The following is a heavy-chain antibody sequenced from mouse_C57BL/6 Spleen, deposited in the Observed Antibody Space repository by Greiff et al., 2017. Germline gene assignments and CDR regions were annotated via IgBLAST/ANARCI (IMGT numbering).Heavy chain of an antibody. Sequence: VHVKQSGTVLARPGASVKMSCKTSGYTFTSYWMHWVKQRPGQGLEWIGAIYPGNSDTSYNQKFKGKAKLTAVTSASTAYMELSRLTNEDSAVYYCTRGAGEAWFAYWGQGTLVTVSA. D-gene: IGHD3-3*01. V-gene: IGHV1-5*01. CDR3: TRGAGEAWFAY. J-gene: IGHJ3*01. CDR2: IYPGNSDT. CDR1: GYTFTSYW.